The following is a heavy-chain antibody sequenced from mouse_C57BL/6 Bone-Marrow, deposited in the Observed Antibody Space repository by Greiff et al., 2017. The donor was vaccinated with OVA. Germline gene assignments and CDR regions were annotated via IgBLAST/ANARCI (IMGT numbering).Heavy chain of an antibody. CDR2: IDPSDSYT. CDR1: GYTFTSYW. J-gene: IGHJ1*03. Sequence: QVQLQQSGAELVMPGASVKLSCKASGYTFTSYWMHWVKQRPGQGLELIGEIDPSDSYTNYNQKFKGKSTLTVDKSSSTAYMQLSSLTSEDSAVYYCARSESNWYFDVWGTGTTVTVSS. V-gene: IGHV1-69*01. CDR3: ARSESNWYFDV. D-gene: IGHD1-3*01.